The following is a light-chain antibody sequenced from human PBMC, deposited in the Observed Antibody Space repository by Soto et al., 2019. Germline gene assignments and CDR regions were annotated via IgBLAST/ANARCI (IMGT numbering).Light chain of an antibody. CDR3: QQYDNLPSIT. CDR1: QDISNY. J-gene: IGKJ5*01. V-gene: IGKV1-33*01. Sequence: DIQMTQSPSSLSAYVGDRVTITCQASQDISNYLNWYQQKPGKAPKLLIYDASNLETGVPSRFSGSGSGTDFTFPISSLQPEDIATYYCQQYDNLPSITFGQGTLLEIK. CDR2: DAS.